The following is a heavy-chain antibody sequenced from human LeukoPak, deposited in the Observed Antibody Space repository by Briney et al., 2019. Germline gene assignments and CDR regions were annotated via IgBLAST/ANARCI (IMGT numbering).Heavy chain of an antibody. J-gene: IGHJ4*02. CDR1: GGSISSYY. Sequence: PSETLSLTCTVSGGSISSYYWSWIRQPPGKGLEWIGYIYYSGSTNYNPSLKSRVTISVDTSKNQFSLKLSSVTAADTAVYYCASSGYSYGYFDYWGQGTLVTVSS. V-gene: IGHV4-59*08. CDR3: ASSGYSYGYFDY. D-gene: IGHD5-18*01. CDR2: IYYSGST.